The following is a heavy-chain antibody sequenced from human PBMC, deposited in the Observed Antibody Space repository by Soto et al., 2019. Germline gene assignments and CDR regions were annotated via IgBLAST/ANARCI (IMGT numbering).Heavy chain of an antibody. CDR1: GFTVSSNY. V-gene: IGHV3-53*01. CDR2: IYSGGST. Sequence: GGSLRLSCAASGFTVSSNYMSWVRQAPGKGLEWVSVIYSGGSTYYADSVKGRFTIARDNSKNTLYLQMNSLGAEDTAVYYCARDLFQAGYASGYYQYSYYGMDVWGQGTTVTVSS. J-gene: IGHJ6*02. CDR3: ARDLFQAGYASGYYQYSYYGMDV. D-gene: IGHD3-10*01.